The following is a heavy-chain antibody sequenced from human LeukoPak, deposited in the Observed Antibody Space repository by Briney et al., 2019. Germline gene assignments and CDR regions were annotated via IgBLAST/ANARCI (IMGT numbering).Heavy chain of an antibody. CDR1: GYTFTSYY. CDR3: ARTSGSYSDFDY. Sequence: SVXVSCKASGYTFTSYYMHWVRRAPGQGLEWMGIINPSGGSTSYAQKFQGRVTMTRDTSTSTVYMELSSLRSEDTAVYYCARTSGSYSDFDYWGQGTLVTVSS. CDR2: INPSGGST. D-gene: IGHD1-26*01. J-gene: IGHJ4*02. V-gene: IGHV1-46*01.